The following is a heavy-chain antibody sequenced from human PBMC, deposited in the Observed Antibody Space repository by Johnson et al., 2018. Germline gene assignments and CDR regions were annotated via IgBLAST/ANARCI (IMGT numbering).Heavy chain of an antibody. CDR2: IYSGGTT. CDR1: GFTVRNTY. J-gene: IGHJ6*03. Sequence: VQLVESGGNFVQPGGSLRLSCAVSGFTVRNTYMTWVRQAPGKGLEWVSVIYSGGTTYYADSVKGRFTISRDNSKNTVYLQMNSLRIEDPALYYCARDRWFYDDGLSGEDYYTFMDVWGTGTKVSVSS. V-gene: IGHV3-66*02. D-gene: IGHD3-16*01. CDR3: ARDRWFYDDGLSGEDYYTFMDV.